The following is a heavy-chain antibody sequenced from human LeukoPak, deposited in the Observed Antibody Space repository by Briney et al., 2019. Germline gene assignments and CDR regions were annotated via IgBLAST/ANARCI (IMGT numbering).Heavy chain of an antibody. CDR3: ARGVDGDYARIFDY. V-gene: IGHV4-39*07. D-gene: IGHD4-17*01. J-gene: IGHJ4*02. CDR1: GGSISSSSYY. CDR2: IYYSGST. Sequence: SETLSLTCTVSGGSISSSSYYWGWIRQPPGKGLEWIGSIYYSGSTYYNPSLKSRVTISVDTSKNQFSLKLSSVTAADTAVYYCARGVDGDYARIFDYWGQGTLVTVSS.